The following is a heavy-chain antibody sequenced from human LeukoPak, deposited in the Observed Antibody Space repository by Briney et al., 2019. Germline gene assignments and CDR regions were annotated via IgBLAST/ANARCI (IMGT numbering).Heavy chain of an antibody. CDR2: IRSKANSYAT. J-gene: IGHJ4*02. V-gene: IGHV3-73*01. CDR3: TRPGTPSITGTITPSY. D-gene: IGHD1-7*01. Sequence: KVSCKASGYTFTGYYIHWVRQASGKGLEWVGRIRSKANSYATAYAASVKGRFTISRDDSKNTAYLQMNSLKTEDTAVYYCTRPGTPSITGTITPSYWGQGTLVTVSS. CDR1: GYTFTGYY.